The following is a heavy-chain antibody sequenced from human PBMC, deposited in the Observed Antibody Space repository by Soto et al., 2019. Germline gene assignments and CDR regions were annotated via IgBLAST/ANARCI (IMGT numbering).Heavy chain of an antibody. CDR3: ARDRELSRFDY. V-gene: IGHV1-69*10. Sequence: SVKVSCKASGYTFSDYYIHWVLQAPGQGLEWMGWSIPIIGGTNYAQKFQGRVTITADKSTSTAYMELSSLRSEDTAVYYCARDRELSRFDYWGQGTLVTVSS. CDR2: SIPIIGGT. CDR1: GYTFSDYY. D-gene: IGHD1-26*01. J-gene: IGHJ4*02.